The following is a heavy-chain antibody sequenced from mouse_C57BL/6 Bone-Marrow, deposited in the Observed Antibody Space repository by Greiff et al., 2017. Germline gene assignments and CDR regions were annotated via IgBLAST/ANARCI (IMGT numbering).Heavy chain of an antibody. CDR2: ISSGSSTI. Sequence: EVQVVESGGGLVKPGGSLKLSCAASGFTFSDYGMHWVRQAPEKGLEWVAYISSGSSTIYYADTVKGRFTISRDNAKNTLFLQMTSLRSEDTAMYYCAVQDYGRSYGAMDYWGQGTSVTVSS. D-gene: IGHD1-1*01. CDR3: AVQDYGRSYGAMDY. J-gene: IGHJ4*01. V-gene: IGHV5-17*01. CDR1: GFTFSDYG.